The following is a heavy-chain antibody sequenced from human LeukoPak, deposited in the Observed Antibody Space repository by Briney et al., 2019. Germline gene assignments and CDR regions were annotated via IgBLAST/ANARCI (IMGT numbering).Heavy chain of an antibody. Sequence: GGSLRLSCAASGFTFSNTWMSWVRQAPGKGLEWVSYISISSSTIYYGDSVKGRFTISRDNAKNSVYLQMNSLRDEDTAVYYCARELGYCSGTTCSVHYYGMDVWGQGTTVTVSS. D-gene: IGHD2-2*01. J-gene: IGHJ6*02. V-gene: IGHV3-48*02. CDR3: ARELGYCSGTTCSVHYYGMDV. CDR1: GFTFSNTW. CDR2: ISISSSTI.